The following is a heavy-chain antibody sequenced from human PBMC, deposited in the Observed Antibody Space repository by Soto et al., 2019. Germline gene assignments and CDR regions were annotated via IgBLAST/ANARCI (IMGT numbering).Heavy chain of an antibody. V-gene: IGHV3-23*01. Sequence: EVQLLQSGGHLVQPGGSLRLSCVASGFTFSTCGMTWVRQAPGKGLEWVSTISGSGGHTYYADSVKGRFTISRDYPKHTLYLQMKSLRDEDTAVYYCGRLRDYDSGHFDYWGQGTLVNVSS. CDR2: ISGSGGHT. CDR3: GRLRDYDSGHFDY. D-gene: IGHD3-3*01. J-gene: IGHJ4*02. CDR1: GFTFSTCG.